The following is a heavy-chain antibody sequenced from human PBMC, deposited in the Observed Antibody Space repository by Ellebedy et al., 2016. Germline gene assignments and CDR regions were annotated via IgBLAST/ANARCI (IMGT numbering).Heavy chain of an antibody. D-gene: IGHD5-24*01. CDR2: ISGSGGST. Sequence: GESLKISXAASGFTFSSYAMSWVRQAPGKGLEWVSAISGSGGSTYYADSVKGRFTISRDNSKNTLYLQMNSLRAEDTAVYYCAKDDLDWKDGYNVAYWGQGTLVTVSS. J-gene: IGHJ4*02. CDR1: GFTFSSYA. CDR3: AKDDLDWKDGYNVAY. V-gene: IGHV3-23*01.